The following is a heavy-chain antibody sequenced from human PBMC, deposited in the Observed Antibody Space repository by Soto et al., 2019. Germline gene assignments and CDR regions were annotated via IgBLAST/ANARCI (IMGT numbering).Heavy chain of an antibody. CDR2: VSYTGST. D-gene: IGHD2-2*01. V-gene: IGHV4-39*07. CDR3: ARGRYCSSTSCYARGYYYYGMDV. Sequence: SETLSLTCIVSGGSISSGAYYWGWVRQPPGKGLEWIGSVSYTGSTNYNPSLKSRVTISVDTSKNQFSLKLSSVTAADTAVYYCARGRYCSSTSCYARGYYYYGMDVWGQGTTVTVSS. CDR1: GGSISSGAYY. J-gene: IGHJ6*02.